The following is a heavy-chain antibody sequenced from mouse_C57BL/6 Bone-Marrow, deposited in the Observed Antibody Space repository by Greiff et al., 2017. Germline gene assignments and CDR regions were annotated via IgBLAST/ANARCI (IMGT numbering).Heavy chain of an antibody. CDR2: ISDGGSYT. D-gene: IGHD1-1*01. CDR1: GFTFSSYA. Sequence: EVQLVESGGGLVKPGGSLKLSCAASGFTFSSYAMSWVRQTPEKRLEWVATISDGGSYTYYPDNVKGRFTISRDNAKNNLYLQMSHLKSEDTAMYYCVRVVDYYGSSFDYWGQGTTLTGSS. CDR3: VRVVDYYGSSFDY. J-gene: IGHJ2*01. V-gene: IGHV5-4*01.